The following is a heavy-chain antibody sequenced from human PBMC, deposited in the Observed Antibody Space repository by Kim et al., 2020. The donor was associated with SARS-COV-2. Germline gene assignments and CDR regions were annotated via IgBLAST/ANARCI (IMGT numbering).Heavy chain of an antibody. CDR3: AREHYDNIWGSNYNFMHV. CDR1: GFKFTDYG. CDR2: IWYDGRNK. J-gene: IGHJ6*03. D-gene: IGHD3-16*01. Sequence: LSLTCAASGFKFTDYGMHWVRQAPGKGLEWVAVIWYDGRNKYYADSVKGRFTISRDNSKNILYVQMDSLRVEDTAVYYCAREHYDNIWGSNYNFMHVWGKGTTVIVSS. V-gene: IGHV3-33*01.